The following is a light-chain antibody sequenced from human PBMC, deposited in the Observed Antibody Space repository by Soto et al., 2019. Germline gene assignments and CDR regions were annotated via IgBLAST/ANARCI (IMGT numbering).Light chain of an antibody. CDR2: DAS. CDR1: QTISTS. CDR3: QQSDSTPYT. Sequence: DIQMTQSPSSLFASVGDRVTITCRASQTISTSLNWYQQKPGKAPRLLIYDASSLLSGVPSRFSGSGSWTDFTLTNASLQPEDFSTYYCQQSDSTPYTFGHGTKVEI. J-gene: IGKJ2*01. V-gene: IGKV1-39*01.